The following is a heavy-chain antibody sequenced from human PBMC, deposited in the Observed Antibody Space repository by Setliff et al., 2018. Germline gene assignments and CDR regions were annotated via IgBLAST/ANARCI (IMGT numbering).Heavy chain of an antibody. J-gene: IGHJ6*02. CDR3: ARQQQLVIGSTACYYYGMDV. V-gene: IGHV4-39*07. CDR1: GGSISSSSYY. Sequence: SETLSLTCTVSGGSISSSSYYWGWIRQPPGKGLEWIGIIYYSGSTYYNPSLKSRVTISVDTSKNQFSLKLSSVTAADTAVYYCARQQQLVIGSTACYYYGMDVWGQGTTVTVSS. CDR2: IYYSGST. D-gene: IGHD6-13*01.